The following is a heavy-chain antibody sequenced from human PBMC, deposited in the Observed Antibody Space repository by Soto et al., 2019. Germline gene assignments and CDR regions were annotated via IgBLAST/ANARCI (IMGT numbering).Heavy chain of an antibody. CDR3: ARDGIGGDWNTDF. CDR2: IKKDGSEK. CDR1: GFTFNNYW. Sequence: EVQLVESGGTLVQPGASLRLSCAASGFTFNNYWTSWVRQAPGKGLEWVANIKKDGSEKYYVDSVKGRFTVSRDNAKNSLYLQMNSLRAEDTAVYYCARDGIGGDWNTDFWGQGTLVTVSS. D-gene: IGHD2-21*02. V-gene: IGHV3-7*01. J-gene: IGHJ4*02.